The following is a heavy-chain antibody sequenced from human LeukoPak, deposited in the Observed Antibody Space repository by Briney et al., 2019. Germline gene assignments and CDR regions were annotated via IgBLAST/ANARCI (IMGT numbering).Heavy chain of an antibody. CDR2: IHHSGT. V-gene: IGHV4-59*12. CDR1: GGSINDFY. Sequence: SETLSLTCTVSGGSINDFYWTWIRQPPGKGLEWIGYIHHSGTYYNPSLKSRATISGDTSKNEISLKLRSVTAADTAVYYCARVGVPSFSAFDIWGQGTMVTVSS. D-gene: IGHD3-10*01. J-gene: IGHJ3*02. CDR3: ARVGVPSFSAFDI.